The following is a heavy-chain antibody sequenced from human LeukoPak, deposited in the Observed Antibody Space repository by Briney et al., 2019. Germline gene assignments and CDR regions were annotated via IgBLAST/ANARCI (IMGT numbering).Heavy chain of an antibody. D-gene: IGHD6-6*01. V-gene: IGHV3-23*01. CDR3: ATNNSSSSVEDPFDY. CDR2: ISGSGGST. Sequence: GGSLRLSCAASGFTFSSYAMSWVRQAPGKGLEWVSAISGSGGSTYYADSVKGRFTISRDNSKNTLYLQMNSLRAEDTAVYYCATNNSSSSVEDPFDYWGQGTLVTVSS. J-gene: IGHJ4*02. CDR1: GFTFSSYA.